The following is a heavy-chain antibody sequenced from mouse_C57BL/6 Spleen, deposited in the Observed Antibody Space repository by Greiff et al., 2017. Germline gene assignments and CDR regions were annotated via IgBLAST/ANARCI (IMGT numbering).Heavy chain of an antibody. V-gene: IGHV1-50*01. CDR3: ARVDYYGSSPFDY. CDR1: GYTFTSYW. CDR2: IDPSDSYT. Sequence: QVQLQQPGAELVKPGASVKLSCKASGYTFTSYWMQWVKQRPGQGLEWIGEIDPSDSYTNYNQKFKGKATLTVDTSSSTAYMQLSSLTSEDSAVYYCARVDYYGSSPFDYGGQGTTLTVSS. J-gene: IGHJ2*01. D-gene: IGHD1-1*01.